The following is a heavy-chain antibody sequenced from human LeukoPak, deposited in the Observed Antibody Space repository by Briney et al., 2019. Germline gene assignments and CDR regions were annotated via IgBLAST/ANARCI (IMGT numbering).Heavy chain of an antibody. CDR3: ARGVFRGVNYFDY. CDR2: TYYSGST. J-gene: IGHJ4*02. CDR1: GGSISSGGYY. Sequence: TLSLTCTVSGGSISSGGYYWSWIRQHPGKGLEWIGYTYYSGSTHYNPSLKSRVTISVDTSKNQFSLKLTSVTAADTAVYYCARGVFRGVNYFDYWGQGTLVTVSS. D-gene: IGHD3-10*01. V-gene: IGHV4-31*03.